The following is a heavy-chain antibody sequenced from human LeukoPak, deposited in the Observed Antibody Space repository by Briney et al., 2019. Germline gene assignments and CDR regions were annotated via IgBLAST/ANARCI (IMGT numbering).Heavy chain of an antibody. CDR1: GFTFSSYS. D-gene: IGHD2-21*01. CDR2: ISSSSTTI. J-gene: IGHJ6*02. Sequence: GGSLRLSCAASGFTFSSYSMIWVRQAPGKGLEWVSYISSSSTTIYYADSVKGRFTISRDNAKNSLYLQIDSLRDEDTAVYYCARPNCGGTYGMDVWGQGTTVTVSS. V-gene: IGHV3-48*02. CDR3: ARPNCGGTYGMDV.